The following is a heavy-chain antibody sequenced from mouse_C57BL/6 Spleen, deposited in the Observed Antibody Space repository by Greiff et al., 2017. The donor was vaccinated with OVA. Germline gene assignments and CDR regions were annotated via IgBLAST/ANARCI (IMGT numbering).Heavy chain of an antibody. V-gene: IGHV1-82*01. J-gene: IGHJ1*01. CDR3: ARGFYYGSCYGYIDV. CDR2: IYPGDGDT. CDR1: GYAFSSSW. Sequence: QVQLQQSGPELVKPGASVKISCKASGYAFSSSWMNWVKQRPGKGLEWIGRIYPGDGDTNYNGKFKGKATLTADKSSSTAYMQLSSLTSEDSAVYFCARGFYYGSCYGYIDVWGQGTTVTVSS. D-gene: IGHD1-1*01.